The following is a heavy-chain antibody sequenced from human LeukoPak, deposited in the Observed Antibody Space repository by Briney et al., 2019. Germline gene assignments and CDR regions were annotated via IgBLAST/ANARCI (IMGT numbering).Heavy chain of an antibody. CDR2: IRSKAYGGTT. D-gene: IGHD2-15*01. J-gene: IGHJ4*02. CDR3: TTSRGVWYSDY. V-gene: IGHV3-49*04. Sequence: GGSLRLSCTASGFTFGDYAMSWVRQAPGKGLEWVGFIRSKAYGGTTEYAASVKGRFTISRDDSKSIAYLQMNSLKTEDTAVYYCTTSRGVWYSDYWGQGTLVTVSS. CDR1: GFTFGDYA.